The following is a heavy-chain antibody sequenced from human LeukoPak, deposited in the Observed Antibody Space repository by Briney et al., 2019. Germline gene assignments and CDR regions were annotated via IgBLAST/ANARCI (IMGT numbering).Heavy chain of an antibody. J-gene: IGHJ4*01. D-gene: IGHD5-24*01. V-gene: IGHV3-9*03. CDR2: ISWNSGSI. CDR1: GFTFDDYA. Sequence: GGSLRLSCAASGFTFDDYAMHWVRQAPGKGLEWVSGISWNSGSIGYADSVKGRFTISRDNAKNSLYLQMNSLRAEDMALYYCAKGHGWLLDYFDYWGQGTLVTVSS. CDR3: AKGHGWLLDYFDY.